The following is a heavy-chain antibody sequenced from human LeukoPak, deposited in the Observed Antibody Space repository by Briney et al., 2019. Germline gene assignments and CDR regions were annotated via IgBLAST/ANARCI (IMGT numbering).Heavy chain of an antibody. V-gene: IGHV3-9*01. D-gene: IGHD3-10*01. CDR2: ISWNSGSI. CDR1: GFTFDDYA. J-gene: IGHJ4*02. CDR3: AKDLHYYYGSGFDY. Sequence: PGRSLRLSCAASGFTFDDYAMHWVRQAPGKGLEWVSGISWNSGSIGYADSVKGRFTISRDNAKNSLYLQMNSLRAEDTALYYCAKDLHYYYGSGFDYWGQGTLVTVSS.